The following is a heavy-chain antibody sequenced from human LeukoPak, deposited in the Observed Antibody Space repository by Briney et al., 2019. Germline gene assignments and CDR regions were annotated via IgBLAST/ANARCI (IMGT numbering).Heavy chain of an antibody. D-gene: IGHD6-13*01. V-gene: IGHV3-30-3*02. J-gene: IGHJ4*02. CDR1: GFTFSSYA. CDR3: AKNRRSSSWPSPMRY. Sequence: GRSLRLSCAASGFTFSSYAMHWVRQAPGKGLEWVAVISYDGSNKYYADSVKGRFTISRDNSKNTLYLQMNSLRAEDTAVYYCAKNRRSSSWPSPMRYWGLGTLVTVSS. CDR2: ISYDGSNK.